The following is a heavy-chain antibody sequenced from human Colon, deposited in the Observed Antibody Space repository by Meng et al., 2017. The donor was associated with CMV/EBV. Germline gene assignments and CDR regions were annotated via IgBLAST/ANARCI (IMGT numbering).Heavy chain of an antibody. J-gene: IGHJ4*02. CDR3: ASEWGTSGY. V-gene: IGHV3-7*01. Sequence: GGSLRLSCAASGFTFSSYWVSWVRQAPGKGLEWVANMRQDGNEKYYVDSVKGRFTISRDNAKNSLSLQMNSLRAEDTAMYYCASEWGTSGYWGQGTLVTVSS. CDR1: GFTFSSYW. CDR2: MRQDGNEK. D-gene: IGHD3-16*01.